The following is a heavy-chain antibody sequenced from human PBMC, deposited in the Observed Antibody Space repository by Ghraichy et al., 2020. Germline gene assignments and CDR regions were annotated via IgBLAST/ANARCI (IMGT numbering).Heavy chain of an antibody. V-gene: IGHV4-59*01. CDR3: ARDGLPTGITLSGYYGMDV. D-gene: IGHD5-18*01. J-gene: IGHJ6*02. Sequence: SETLSLTCTVSGGSISSYYWSWIRQPPGKGLEWIGYIYYSGSTKFNPSLKSRVTISVDTSKNQFSLTLSSVTAADMAVYYCARDGLPTGITLSGYYGMDVWGQGTTVTVSS. CDR2: IYYSGST. CDR1: GGSISSYY.